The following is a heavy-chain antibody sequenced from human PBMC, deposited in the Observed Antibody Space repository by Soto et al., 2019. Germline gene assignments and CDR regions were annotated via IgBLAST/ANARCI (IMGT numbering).Heavy chain of an antibody. CDR1: GFTFSSYD. CDR3: ARDKGYYDSSGYSDAFDI. V-gene: IGHV3-13*01. CDR2: IGTAGDT. J-gene: IGHJ3*02. Sequence: GGSLRLSCAASGFTFSSYDMHWVRQATGKGLEWVSAIGTAGDTYYPGSVKGRFTISRENAKNSLYLQMNSLRAEDTAVYYCARDKGYYDSSGYSDAFDIWGQGTMVTVSS. D-gene: IGHD3-22*01.